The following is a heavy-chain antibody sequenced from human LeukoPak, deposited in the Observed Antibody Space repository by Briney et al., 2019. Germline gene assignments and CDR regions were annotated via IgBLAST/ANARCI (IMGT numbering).Heavy chain of an antibody. J-gene: IGHJ4*02. V-gene: IGHV1-46*01. CDR3: ASGAVTTSYFDY. Sequence: ASVKVSCKASGYTFTSYYMHWVRQAPGQGLEWMGIINPSGGSTSYAQKIPGRVTMTRDTSTSTVSMELSSLRYEDTAVYYCASGAVTTSYFDYWGQGTLVTVSS. D-gene: IGHD4-17*01. CDR2: INPSGGST. CDR1: GYTFTSYY.